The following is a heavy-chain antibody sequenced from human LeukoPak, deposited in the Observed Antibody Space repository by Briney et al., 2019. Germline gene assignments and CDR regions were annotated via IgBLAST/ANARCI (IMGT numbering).Heavy chain of an antibody. V-gene: IGHV3-30*03. CDR2: ISYDGSNK. CDR1: GFTFSSYG. D-gene: IGHD3-3*01. J-gene: IGHJ1*01. Sequence: GGSLRLSCAASGFTFSSYGMHWVRQAPGKGLEWVAVISYDGSNKYYADSVKGRFTISRDNSKNTLYLQMNSLRAEDTAVYYCARDRRDDEWLLSWGQGTLVTVSS. CDR3: ARDRRDDEWLLS.